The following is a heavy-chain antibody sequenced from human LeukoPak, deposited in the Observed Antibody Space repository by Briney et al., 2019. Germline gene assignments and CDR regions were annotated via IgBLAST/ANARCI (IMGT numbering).Heavy chain of an antibody. Sequence: PGRSLRLSCAASGFTFSSYGMHWVRQAPGKGLEWVAVISYDGSNKYYADSVKGRFTISRDNSKNTLYLQMNSLRAEDTAVYYCARDKLGCSGGSCYVYYYYGMDVWGQGTTVTVSS. V-gene: IGHV3-30*03. CDR1: GFTFSSYG. J-gene: IGHJ6*02. CDR2: ISYDGSNK. CDR3: ARDKLGCSGGSCYVYYYYGMDV. D-gene: IGHD2-15*01.